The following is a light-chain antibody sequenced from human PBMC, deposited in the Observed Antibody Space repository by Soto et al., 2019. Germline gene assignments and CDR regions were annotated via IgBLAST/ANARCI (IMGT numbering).Light chain of an antibody. CDR1: SSDVGAYDY. J-gene: IGLJ2*01. CDR2: DVY. Sequence: QSALTQPASVSGSPGQSNAISCTGTSSDVGAYDYVSWYQQHPGKAPKVIISDVYNRPSGVSNRFSGSKSGNTASLTISGLHAEDEADYYCGSYTTSGSVIFGGGTKVTVL. V-gene: IGLV2-14*03. CDR3: GSYTTSGSVI.